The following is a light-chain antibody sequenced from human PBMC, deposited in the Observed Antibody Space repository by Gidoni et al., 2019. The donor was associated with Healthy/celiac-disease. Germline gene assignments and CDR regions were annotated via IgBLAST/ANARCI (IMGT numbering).Light chain of an antibody. CDR2: DAS. CDR3: QQGWT. Sequence: DIQMTQSPSTLSASVGDRVTITCRASQSISRWLAWSQQKPGKAPKLLIYDASSLESGVPSRFSGSGSGTEFTLTISSRQPDDFATYDCQQGWTFGQGTKVEIK. V-gene: IGKV1-5*01. J-gene: IGKJ1*01. CDR1: QSISRW.